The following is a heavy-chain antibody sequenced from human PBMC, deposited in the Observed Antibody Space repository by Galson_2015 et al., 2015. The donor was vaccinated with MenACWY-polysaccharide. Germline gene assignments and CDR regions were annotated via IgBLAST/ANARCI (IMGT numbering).Heavy chain of an antibody. V-gene: IGHV3-11*01. CDR1: GFTFSDYY. Sequence: SLRLSCAASGFTFSDYYMHWIRQAPGKGLEWVSYTSGSGSATYFADSVKGRFIISRDNTKNSLHLQMNSLRAEVTAVYYCARDPRGARSAYFDNWGQGSQVTVSS. J-gene: IGHJ4*02. CDR2: TSGSGSAT. CDR3: ARDPRGARSAYFDN.